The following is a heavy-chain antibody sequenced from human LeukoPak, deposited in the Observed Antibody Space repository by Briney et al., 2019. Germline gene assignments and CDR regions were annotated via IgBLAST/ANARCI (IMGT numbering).Heavy chain of an antibody. CDR2: ISYSSEYI. Sequence: EGSLRLSCAASGFTFSDYTLNWVRQAPGKGLEWDSSISYSSEYIYYADSVEGRFTISRDNAKNSLHLQMNSLRAEDTAIYYCATDRGGYDPLDYWGQGTLVTVSS. CDR3: ATDRGGYDPLDY. V-gene: IGHV3-21*01. CDR1: GFTFSDYT. J-gene: IGHJ4*02. D-gene: IGHD5-12*01.